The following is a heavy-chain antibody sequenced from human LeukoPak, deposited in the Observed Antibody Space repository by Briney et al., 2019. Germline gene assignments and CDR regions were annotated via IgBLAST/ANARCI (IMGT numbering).Heavy chain of an antibody. CDR3: AREGIAVADTYYYYYMDV. J-gene: IGHJ6*03. CDR2: MCIGGSP. CDR1: GTSIRSGSYY. Sequence: SQTLSLTCTVTGTSIRSGSYYWNWLREADGTGLEGIGRMCIGGSPTYNPSLKSRVTISLETAENQFSLRLRSVSAADTAVYYCAREGIAVADTYYYYYMDVWGKGTWVTVSS. D-gene: IGHD6-19*01. V-gene: IGHV4-61*02.